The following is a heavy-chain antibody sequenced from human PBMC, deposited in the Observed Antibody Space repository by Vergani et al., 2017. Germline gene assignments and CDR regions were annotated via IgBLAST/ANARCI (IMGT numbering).Heavy chain of an antibody. J-gene: IGHJ4*02. Sequence: EVHLVESGGGLVQPGGSLRLSCAASGFTFDDYAMHWVRQAPGKGLEWVSGISWNSGSIGYADSVKGRFTISRDNAKNSLYLQMNSLRAEDTALYYCAKDRFGYYDILTGYYYDYWGQGTLVTVSS. D-gene: IGHD3-9*01. CDR1: GFTFDDYA. V-gene: IGHV3-9*01. CDR3: AKDRFGYYDILTGYYYDY. CDR2: ISWNSGSI.